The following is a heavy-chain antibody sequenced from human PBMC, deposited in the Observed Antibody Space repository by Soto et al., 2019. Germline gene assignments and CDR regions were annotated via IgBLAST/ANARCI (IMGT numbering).Heavy chain of an antibody. Sequence: QVQLVESGGGVVQPGRSLRLSCAASGFTFSSYGMHWVRQAPGKGLEWVAVIWYDGSNKYYADSVKGRFTISRDNSKNTLYLQMNSLRAEDTAVYYCAREILPGDAFDIWGQGTMVTVSS. CDR2: IWYDGSNK. J-gene: IGHJ3*02. CDR1: GFTFSSYG. V-gene: IGHV3-33*01. CDR3: AREILPGDAFDI. D-gene: IGHD1-26*01.